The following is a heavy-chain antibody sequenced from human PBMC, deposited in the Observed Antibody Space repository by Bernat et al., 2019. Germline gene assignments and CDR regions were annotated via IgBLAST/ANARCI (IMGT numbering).Heavy chain of an antibody. CDR2: MNPKSGNT. CDR1: GYTFTSFY. V-gene: IGHV1-8*01. D-gene: IGHD5/OR15-5a*01. J-gene: IGHJ4*02. Sequence: QVQLVQSGAEVKKPGASVKVSCKASGYTFTSFYINWVRQATGQGLEWMGWMNPKSGNTGYAQNFQGRVTMTRNTSISTAYMELSSLRSEATAVYYCARGGGIYPRWQFDYWGQGTLVTVSS. CDR3: ARGGGIYPRWQFDY.